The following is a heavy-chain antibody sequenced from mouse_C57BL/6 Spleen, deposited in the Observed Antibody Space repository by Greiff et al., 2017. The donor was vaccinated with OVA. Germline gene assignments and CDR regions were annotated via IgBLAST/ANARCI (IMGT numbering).Heavy chain of an antibody. V-gene: IGHV1-55*01. D-gene: IGHD3-2*02. CDR1: GYTFTSYW. CDR3: ASGDSSGSWFAY. Sequence: QVQLQQSGAELVKPGASVKMSCKASGYTFTSYWITWVKQRPGQGLEWIGDIYPGSGSTNYNEKFKSKATLTVDTSSSTAYMQLSSLTSEDSAVYYCASGDSSGSWFAYWGQGTLVTVSA. J-gene: IGHJ3*01. CDR2: IYPGSGST.